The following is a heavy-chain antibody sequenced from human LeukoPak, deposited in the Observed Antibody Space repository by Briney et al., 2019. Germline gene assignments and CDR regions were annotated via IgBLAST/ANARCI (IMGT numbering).Heavy chain of an antibody. CDR1: GGSVSGFY. Sequence: SETLSLTCTVSGGSVSGFYWSWIRQPPGKGLEWIGYIFYTGTTLYCPSLKSRVTMSVDTSENQFSLKLSSMTAADTAVYYCARHDVVPVIRRGFDFWSQGALVTVSS. D-gene: IGHD2-21*02. CDR3: ARHDVVPVIRRGFDF. CDR2: IFYTGTT. V-gene: IGHV4-59*08. J-gene: IGHJ4*02.